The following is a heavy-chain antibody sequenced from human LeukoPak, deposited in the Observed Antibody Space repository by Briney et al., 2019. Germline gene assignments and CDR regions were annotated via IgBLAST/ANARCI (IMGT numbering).Heavy chain of an antibody. D-gene: IGHD4-17*01. V-gene: IGHV1-24*01. CDR1: GYTLTELS. CDR3: ATGTVTTVTSGFDP. CDR2: SDPEDGET. J-gene: IGHJ5*02. Sequence: ASVKVSCKVSGYTLTELSMHWVRQAPGKGLEWMGGSDPEDGETIYAQKFQGRVTMTEDTSTDTAYMELSSLRSEDTAVYYCATGTVTTVTSGFDPWGQGTLVTVSS.